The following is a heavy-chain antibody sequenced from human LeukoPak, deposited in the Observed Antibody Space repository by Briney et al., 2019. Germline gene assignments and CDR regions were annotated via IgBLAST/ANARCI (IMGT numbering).Heavy chain of an antibody. CDR3: ARDPGNTGSSELAY. J-gene: IGHJ4*02. CDR1: GYTFTSYY. V-gene: IGHV1-46*01. Sequence: ASVKVSCKASGYTFTSYYMHWVRQAPGQGLEWMGIINPSGGSTTYAQKFQGRVTMTSDTSTSTVYMELSSLRSEDTAVYYCARDPGNTGSSELAYWGQGTLATVSS. D-gene: IGHD1-26*01. CDR2: INPSGGST.